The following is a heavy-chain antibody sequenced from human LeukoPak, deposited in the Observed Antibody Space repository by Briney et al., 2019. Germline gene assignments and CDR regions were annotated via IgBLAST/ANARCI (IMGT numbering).Heavy chain of an antibody. CDR3: AALVATISGFCY. V-gene: IGHV3-30*03. D-gene: IGHD5-12*01. CDR1: GFTFSSYG. Sequence: GGSLRLSCAASGFTFSSYGMHWVRQAPGKGLEWVAVISYDGSNKYYADSVKGRFTISRDNSKNTLYLQMNSLRAEDTAVYYCAALVATISGFCYWGQGTLVTVSS. CDR2: ISYDGSNK. J-gene: IGHJ4*02.